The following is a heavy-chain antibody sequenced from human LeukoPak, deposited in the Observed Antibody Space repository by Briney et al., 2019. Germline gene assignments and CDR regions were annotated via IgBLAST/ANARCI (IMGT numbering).Heavy chain of an antibody. CDR2: IYHSGST. J-gene: IGHJ3*02. V-gene: IGHV4-38-2*01. Sequence: PSETLSLTCAVSNNFIRNGYYWSWIRQPPGKGLEWIGSIYHSGSTYYNPSLKSRLTISLDTSKSHFSLNLSSVTAADTAVYYCARENYQGAFDIWGQGTMVTVSS. CDR3: ARENYQGAFDI. D-gene: IGHD1-7*01. CDR1: NNFIRNGYY.